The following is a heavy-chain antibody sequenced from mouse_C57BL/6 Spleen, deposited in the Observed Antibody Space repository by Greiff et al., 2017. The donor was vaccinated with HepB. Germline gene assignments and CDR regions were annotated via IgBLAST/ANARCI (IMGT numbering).Heavy chain of an antibody. CDR2: IYPGDGDT. J-gene: IGHJ2*01. CDR1: GYAFSSSW. CDR3: ARSDLYDGYLGY. V-gene: IGHV1-82*01. D-gene: IGHD2-3*01. Sequence: QVQLQQSGPELVKPGASVKISCKASGYAFSSSWMNWVKQRPGKGLEWIGRIYPGDGDTNYNGKFKGKATLTADKSSSTAYMQLSSLTSEDSAVYFCARSDLYDGYLGYWGQGTTLTVSS.